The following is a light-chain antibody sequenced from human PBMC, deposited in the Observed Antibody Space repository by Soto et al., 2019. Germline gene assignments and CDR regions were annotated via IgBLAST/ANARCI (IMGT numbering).Light chain of an antibody. CDR2: GAS. V-gene: IGKV3D-15*01. J-gene: IGKJ4*01. CDR1: QSVSSN. Sequence: EIVLTQSPATLPLYPGERATLSCRASQSVSSNLAWYQQKPGQAPRLLIYGASTRATGIPARFSGSGSGTDFTLTISSLQSEDFAVYYCQQYHNWVTFGGGTKVDIK. CDR3: QQYHNWVT.